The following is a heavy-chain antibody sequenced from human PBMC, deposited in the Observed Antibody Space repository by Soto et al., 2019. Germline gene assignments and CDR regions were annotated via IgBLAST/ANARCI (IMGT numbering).Heavy chain of an antibody. Sequence: ASVKVSCKASGGTFSSYAISWVRQAPGQGLEWMGGIIPIFGTANYAQKFQGRVTITADESTSTAYMELSSLRSEDTAVYYCARDNHYGSGSYWGYFDYWGQGTLVTVSS. V-gene: IGHV1-69*13. CDR2: IIPIFGTA. CDR3: ARDNHYGSGSYWGYFDY. CDR1: GGTFSSYA. D-gene: IGHD3-10*01. J-gene: IGHJ4*02.